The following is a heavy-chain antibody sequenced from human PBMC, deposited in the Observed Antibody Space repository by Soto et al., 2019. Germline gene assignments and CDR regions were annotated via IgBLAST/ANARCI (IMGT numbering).Heavy chain of an antibody. CDR2: INPDDSDT. J-gene: IGHJ2*01. CDR3: ARHPYGGYYWYLDL. D-gene: IGHD4-17*01. CDR1: GYTCTSYW. Sequence: GESLKISCQGFGYTCTSYWIGWVRQMPGKGLEWMGIINPDDSDTRYSPTFQGQVTISADKSITTAYLQWSSLKASDTAMYYCARHPYGGYYWYLDLWGRGSLVTV. V-gene: IGHV5-51*01.